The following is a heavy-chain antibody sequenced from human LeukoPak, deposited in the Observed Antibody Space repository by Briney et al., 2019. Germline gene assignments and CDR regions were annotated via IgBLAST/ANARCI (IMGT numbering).Heavy chain of an antibody. V-gene: IGHV3-23*01. CDR1: GFTFSSHA. D-gene: IGHD1-26*01. J-gene: IGHJ4*02. Sequence: GGSLRLSCVASGFTFSSHAMSWVRQTPGKGLEWVSAISGTTGSTYYADSVKGRFTVSGDNSKNMVYLQMNSLTAADTAVYYCAKDRSIGTYYTFDHWGQGTLVTVSS. CDR3: AKDRSIGTYYTFDH. CDR2: ISGTTGST.